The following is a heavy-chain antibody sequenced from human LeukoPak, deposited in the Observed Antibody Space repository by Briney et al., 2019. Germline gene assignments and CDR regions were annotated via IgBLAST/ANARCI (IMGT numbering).Heavy chain of an antibody. CDR2: IWYDGSNK. CDR3: ATGIAVAGTFDY. D-gene: IGHD6-19*01. CDR1: GFTFSSYG. J-gene: IGHJ4*02. Sequence: PGRSLRLSCAASGFTFSSYGMHWVRQAPGKGLERVAVIWYDGSNKYYADSVKGRFTISRDNSKNTLYLQMNSLRAEDTAVYYCATGIAVAGTFDYWGQGTLVTVSS. V-gene: IGHV3-33*01.